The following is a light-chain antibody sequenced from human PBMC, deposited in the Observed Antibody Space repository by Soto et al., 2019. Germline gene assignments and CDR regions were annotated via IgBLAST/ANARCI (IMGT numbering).Light chain of an antibody. CDR3: QQYNSYT. CDR1: QSISSW. Sequence: DIQLTQSPSFLSASVGDRFSIICRASQSISSWLAWYQQKPGKAPKLLIYKASSLESGVPSRFSGSGSGTEFTLTISSLQPDDFATYYCQQYNSYTFGPGTKVDI. V-gene: IGKV1-5*03. CDR2: KAS. J-gene: IGKJ3*01.